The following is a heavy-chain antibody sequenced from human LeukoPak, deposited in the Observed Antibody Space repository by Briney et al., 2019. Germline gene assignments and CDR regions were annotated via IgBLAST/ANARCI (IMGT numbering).Heavy chain of an antibody. J-gene: IGHJ4*02. V-gene: IGHV3-33*06. Sequence: GRSLRLSCAASGFTFSSYGMHWVRQAPGKGLEWVAVIWYDGSNKYYADSVKGRFTISRDNSKNTLYLQMNSLRAEDTAVYYCAKKADLYYYDSSGYLGYYFDYWGQGTLVTVSS. D-gene: IGHD3-22*01. CDR1: GFTFSSYG. CDR2: IWYDGSNK. CDR3: AKKADLYYYDSSGYLGYYFDY.